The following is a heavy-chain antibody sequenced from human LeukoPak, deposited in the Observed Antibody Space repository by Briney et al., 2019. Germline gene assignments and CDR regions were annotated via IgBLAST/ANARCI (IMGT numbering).Heavy chain of an antibody. J-gene: IGHJ4*02. V-gene: IGHV3-33*01. D-gene: IGHD3-22*01. Sequence: PGTSPSPSCGTSGFTFSSYGMHWVRQAPGKGLEWVAVIWYDGSNKYYADSVKGRFTISRDNSKNTLYLQMNSLRAEDTAVYYCARGGEYYYDSSGTEYWGQGTLVTVSS. CDR1: GFTFSSYG. CDR3: ARGGEYYYDSSGTEY. CDR2: IWYDGSNK.